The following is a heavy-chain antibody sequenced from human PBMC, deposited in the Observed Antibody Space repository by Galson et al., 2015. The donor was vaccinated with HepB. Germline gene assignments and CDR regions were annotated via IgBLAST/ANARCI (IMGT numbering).Heavy chain of an antibody. CDR1: GFTFSNAW. Sequence: SLRLSCAASGFTFSNAWMSWVRQAPGKGLEWVGRIKSKTDGGTTDYAAPVKGRFTISRDDSKNTLYLQMNSLKTEDTAVYYCTTYYSHHVAYYYGMDVWGQGTTVTVSS. D-gene: IGHD4-11*01. V-gene: IGHV3-15*01. CDR2: IKSKTDGGTT. CDR3: TTYYSHHVAYYYGMDV. J-gene: IGHJ6*02.